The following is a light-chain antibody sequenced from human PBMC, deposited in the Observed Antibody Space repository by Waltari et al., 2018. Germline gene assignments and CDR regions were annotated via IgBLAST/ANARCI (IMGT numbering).Light chain of an antibody. CDR2: DAP. J-gene: IGKJ1*01. Sequence: DIQMTQSPSTLSASVGDRVTITCRASQCISSWLAWYQQKPGKAPKLLIYDAPSLESGVPSRFSGSGSGTEFTLTISSLQPDDFAVYYCQQYGTSPRTFGQGTKVEIK. CDR3: QQYGTSPRT. V-gene: IGKV1-5*01. CDR1: QCISSW.